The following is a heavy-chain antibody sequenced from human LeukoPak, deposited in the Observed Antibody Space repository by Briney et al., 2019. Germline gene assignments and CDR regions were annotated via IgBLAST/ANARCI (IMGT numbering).Heavy chain of an antibody. CDR3: ARGQRGGRSDY. D-gene: IGHD2-15*01. V-gene: IGHV4-31*03. CDR1: GGSISSGGYY. J-gene: IGHJ4*02. CDR2: IYYSGST. Sequence: SETLSLTCTVSGGSISSGGYYWSWIRQHPGKGLEWIGYIYYSGSTYYNPSLKSRVTISVDTSKNQFSLKLSSVTAAGTAVYYCARGQRGGRSDYWGQGTLVTVSS.